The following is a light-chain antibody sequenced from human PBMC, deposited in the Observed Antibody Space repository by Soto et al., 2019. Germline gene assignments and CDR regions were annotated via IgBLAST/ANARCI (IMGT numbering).Light chain of an antibody. J-gene: IGKJ1*01. CDR2: KAS. CDR3: QHYNSYSEA. Sequence: DIQMTQSPSSLSASVGDRVTITCRASQSISSYLNWYQQKPGKVPKLLIYKASTLKSGVPSRFSGSGSGTEFTLTISSLQPDDFATYYCQHYNSYSEAFGQGTKV. V-gene: IGKV1-5*03. CDR1: QSISSY.